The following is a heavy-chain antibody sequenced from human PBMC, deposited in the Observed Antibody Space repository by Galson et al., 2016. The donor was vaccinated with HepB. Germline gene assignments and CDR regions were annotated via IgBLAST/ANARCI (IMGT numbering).Heavy chain of an antibody. D-gene: IGHD6-13*01. CDR1: FSFSTYG. Sequence: FSFSTYGMHWVRQAPGKGLEWVAVIWHDGSIKYYGESLKGRFTISRDNSKNTLFLQMTALRVEDTAVYYCARDYSRSGPMYSYYYMDVWGKGTTVTVSS. J-gene: IGHJ6*03. V-gene: IGHV3-33*01. CDR2: IWHDGSIK. CDR3: ARDYSRSGPMYSYYYMDV.